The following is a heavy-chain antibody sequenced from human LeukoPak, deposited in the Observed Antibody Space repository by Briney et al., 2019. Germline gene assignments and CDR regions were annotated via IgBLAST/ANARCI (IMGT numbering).Heavy chain of an antibody. V-gene: IGHV3-21*01. CDR3: ARGFLVL. Sequence: GGSLRLSCAASGFTFSSYMMNWVRQAPGKGLEWVSSINSGSTYTYYTESVKGRFTISRDNAKNSLNLQMNSLRAEDTAVYYCARGFLVLWGQGTLVTVSS. CDR2: INSGSTYT. D-gene: IGHD3-3*01. J-gene: IGHJ4*02. CDR1: GFTFSSYM.